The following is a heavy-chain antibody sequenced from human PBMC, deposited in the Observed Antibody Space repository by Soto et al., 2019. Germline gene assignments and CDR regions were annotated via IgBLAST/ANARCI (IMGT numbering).Heavy chain of an antibody. CDR2: INHSGST. CDR1: GGSFSGYY. CDR3: ARGRGSSSSYY. J-gene: IGHJ4*02. Sequence: PSETLSLTCAVYGGSFSGYYWSWIRQPPGKGLEWIGEINHSGSTNYNPSLKSRVTISVDTSKNQFSLKLSSVTAADTAVYYCARGRGSSSSYYWGQGTLVTVSS. V-gene: IGHV4-34*01. D-gene: IGHD6-6*01.